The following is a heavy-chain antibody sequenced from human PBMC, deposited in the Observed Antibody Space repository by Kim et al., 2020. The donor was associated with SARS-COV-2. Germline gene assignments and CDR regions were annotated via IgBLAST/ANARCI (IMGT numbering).Heavy chain of an antibody. J-gene: IGHJ3*02. V-gene: IGHV4-59*01. CDR2: T. CDR3: ARTYWNHAFDI. Sequence: TTDNPSLTSRVPLSVDTSKNQCSRKLSAVTAADTAVYCCARTYWNHAFDIWGQGTMVTVSS. D-gene: IGHD1-1*01.